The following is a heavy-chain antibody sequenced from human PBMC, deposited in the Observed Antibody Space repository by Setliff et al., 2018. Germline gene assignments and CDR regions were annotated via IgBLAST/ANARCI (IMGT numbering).Heavy chain of an antibody. CDR2: ISTYNGKT. V-gene: IGHV1-18*01. Sequence: ASVKVSCKASKYTFNSYAMNWVRQAPGQGLEWMGWISTYNGKTNYAQKFQDRVILTTDTSTSTAYMELRSLRSEDTAAYYCARGSVEYSRGWYYFDYWAQGTLVTVSS. J-gene: IGHJ4*02. CDR3: ARGSVEYSRGWYYFDY. CDR1: KYTFNSYA. D-gene: IGHD6-19*01.